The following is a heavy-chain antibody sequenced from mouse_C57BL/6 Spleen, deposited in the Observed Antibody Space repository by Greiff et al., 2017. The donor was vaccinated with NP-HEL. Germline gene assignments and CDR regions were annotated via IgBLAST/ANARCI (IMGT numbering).Heavy chain of an antibody. CDR2: IDPETGGN. CDR1: GYTFTDYE. Sequence: VQVVESGAELVRPGASVTLSCKASGYTFTDYEMHWVKQTPVHGLEWIGAIDPETGGNAYNQKFKGKAILTADKSSSTAYMELRSLTSEDSAVYYCTRPGFAYWGQGTLVTVSA. CDR3: TRPGFAY. V-gene: IGHV1-15*01. J-gene: IGHJ3*01.